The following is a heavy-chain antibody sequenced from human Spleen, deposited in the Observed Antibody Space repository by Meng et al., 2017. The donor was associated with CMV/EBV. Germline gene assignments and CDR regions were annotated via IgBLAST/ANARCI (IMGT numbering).Heavy chain of an antibody. V-gene: IGHV4-4*02. J-gene: IGHJ4*02. CDR2: IYHSGST. Sequence: VSGGYISSNSWWPWVRQPPGRGLEWIGDIYHSGSTNYNQSIKRRVTISLDKSKNQFSMKLRSVTAADTAVYYCARVGTSGSSEFFDYWGQGTLVTVSS. CDR1: GGYISSNSW. CDR3: ARVGTSGSSEFFDY. D-gene: IGHD1-26*01.